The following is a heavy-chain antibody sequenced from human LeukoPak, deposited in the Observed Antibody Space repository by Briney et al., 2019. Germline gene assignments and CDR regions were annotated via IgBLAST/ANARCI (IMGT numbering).Heavy chain of an antibody. D-gene: IGHD6-25*01. Sequence: AGGSPRLSCAASGFTFSSYGMHWVRQAPGKGLEWVAVIWYDGSNKYYADSVKGRFTISRDNSKNTLYLQMNSLRAEDTAVYYCARDVASGVYYYGMDVWGQGTTVTVSS. CDR2: IWYDGSNK. V-gene: IGHV3-33*01. CDR3: ARDVASGVYYYGMDV. J-gene: IGHJ6*02. CDR1: GFTFSSYG.